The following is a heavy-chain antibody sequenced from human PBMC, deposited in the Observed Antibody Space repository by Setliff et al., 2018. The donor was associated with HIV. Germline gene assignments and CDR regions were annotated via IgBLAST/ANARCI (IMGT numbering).Heavy chain of an antibody. CDR1: GFSFSNYA. J-gene: IGHJ4*02. Sequence: GGSLRLSCSASGFSFSNYAMHWVRQAPGKGLEWISFIGGHGSIIRYADSVKGRFTISRDNAKNSVYLQMHSLRVEDTAVYYCAAVPWGHSSLIIDHWGQGTPVTVSS. V-gene: IGHV3-48*03. D-gene: IGHD3-16*01. CDR3: AAVPWGHSSLIIDH. CDR2: IGGHGSII.